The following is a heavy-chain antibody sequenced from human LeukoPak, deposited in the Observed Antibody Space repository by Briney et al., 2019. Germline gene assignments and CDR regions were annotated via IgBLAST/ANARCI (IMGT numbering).Heavy chain of an antibody. D-gene: IGHD3-10*01. CDR1: GFTFSSYS. V-gene: IGHV3-21*01. CDR3: ARVATMVRVPLDALDI. Sequence: TGGSLRLSCAASGFTFSSYSMNWVRQAPGKGLEWVSFIRSSSSYIYYADSVKGRFTISRDNAKNSLYLQMNSLRAEDTAVYYCARVATMVRVPLDALDIWGQGTMVSVSS. CDR2: IRSSSSYI. J-gene: IGHJ3*02.